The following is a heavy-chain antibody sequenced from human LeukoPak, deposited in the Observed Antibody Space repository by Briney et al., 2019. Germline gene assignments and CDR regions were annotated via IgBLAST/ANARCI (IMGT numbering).Heavy chain of an antibody. V-gene: IGHV4-39*01. Sequence: SETLSLTCTVSGGSISSGAYYWGWIRQPPGKGLEWIGSIYYSGSTYYNPSLKSRVTISVDTSKNQFSLKLSSVTAADTAVYYCAITDSSGWYFGYDYWGQGTLVTVSS. J-gene: IGHJ4*02. CDR1: GGSISSGAYY. D-gene: IGHD6-19*01. CDR2: IYYSGST. CDR3: AITDSSGWYFGYDY.